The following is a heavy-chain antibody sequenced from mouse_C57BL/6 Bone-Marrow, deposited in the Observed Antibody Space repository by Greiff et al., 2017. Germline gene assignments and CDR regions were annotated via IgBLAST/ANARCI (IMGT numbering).Heavy chain of an antibody. CDR3: ARHEEAYYYGSSSGFAY. V-gene: IGHV1-62-2*01. CDR2: FYPGSGSI. Sequence: QVQLQQSGAELVKPGASVKLSCKASGYTFTEYTIHWVKQRSGQGLEWIGWFYPGSGSIKYNENFKDKATLTADKSSSTVYMELSRLTSEDSAVYFCARHEEAYYYGSSSGFAYWGQGTLVTVSA. CDR1: GYTFTEYT. D-gene: IGHD1-1*01. J-gene: IGHJ3*01.